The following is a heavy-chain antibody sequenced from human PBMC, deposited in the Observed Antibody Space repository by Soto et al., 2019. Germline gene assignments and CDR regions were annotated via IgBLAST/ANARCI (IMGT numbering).Heavy chain of an antibody. CDR2: IYSGGNT. D-gene: IGHD7-27*01. J-gene: IGHJ5*02. CDR1: GFTVSNNY. Sequence: EVQLVESGGGLVQPGESLRLSCAASGFTVSNNYMSWVRQAPGKGLEWVSFIYSGGNTYYADSVKGRFTISRDKSKNTLHLQMNNLRVEDTAVYYCTRRPGSWGQGTLVTVSS. V-gene: IGHV3-66*01. CDR3: TRRPGS.